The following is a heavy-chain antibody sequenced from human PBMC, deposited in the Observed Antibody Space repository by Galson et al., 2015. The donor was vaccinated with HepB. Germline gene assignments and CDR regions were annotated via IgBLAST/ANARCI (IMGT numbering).Heavy chain of an antibody. CDR2: ISSSSTYI. CDR1: RFTFSSYT. CDR3: ARALHSSGWYANDY. J-gene: IGHJ4*02. V-gene: IGHV3-21*01. Sequence: SLRLSCAVSRFTFSSYTMNWVRQAPGKGLEWVSSISSSSTYIFYADSVKGRFTISRDNAKNSLYLQMNSLRAEDTAVYYCARALHSSGWYANDYWGQGTLVTVSS. D-gene: IGHD6-19*01.